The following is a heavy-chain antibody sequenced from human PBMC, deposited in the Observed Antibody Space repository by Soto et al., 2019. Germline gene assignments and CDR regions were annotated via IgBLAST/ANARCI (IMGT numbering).Heavy chain of an antibody. CDR2: IKQDVSEK. CDR1: GFTFSSYW. J-gene: IGHJ3*02. D-gene: IGHD1-7*01. Sequence: GGSLRLSCAASGFTFSSYWMSWVRQAPGKGLEWVANIKQDVSEKYYVDSVKGRFTISRDNAKNSLYLQMNSLRAEDAAVYYCARDIYIWNYDADDAFAIWGQGSIVTFSS. CDR3: ARDIYIWNYDADDAFAI. V-gene: IGHV3-7*03.